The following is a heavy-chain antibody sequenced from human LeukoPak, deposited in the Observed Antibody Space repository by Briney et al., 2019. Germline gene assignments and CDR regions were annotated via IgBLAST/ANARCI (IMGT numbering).Heavy chain of an antibody. V-gene: IGHV5-51*01. D-gene: IGHD3-16*01. CDR2: IYPGDSDT. Sequence: GESLKISCNGSGYSFTNYWIAWVRQMPGKGLEWMGVIYPGDSDTRYSPSFQGQVTISADRSISTAYLQWNTLKASDTAMYYCARTEKWITFGGAAFDIWGQGTMVAVSS. CDR1: GYSFTNYW. CDR3: ARTEKWITFGGAAFDI. J-gene: IGHJ3*02.